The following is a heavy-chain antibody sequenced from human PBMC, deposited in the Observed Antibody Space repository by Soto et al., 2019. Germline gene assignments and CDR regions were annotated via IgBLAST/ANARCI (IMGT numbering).Heavy chain of an antibody. J-gene: IGHJ2*01. CDR1: GFTFSNAW. Sequence: GGSLRLSCAASGFTFSNAWMSWVRQAPGKGLEWVGRIKSKTDGGTTDYAAPVKGRFTISRDDSKNTLYLQMNSLKTEDTAVDYCTTDLPVDWYFDLWGRGTLVTVSS. CDR2: IKSKTDGGTT. CDR3: TTDLPVDWYFDL. V-gene: IGHV3-15*01.